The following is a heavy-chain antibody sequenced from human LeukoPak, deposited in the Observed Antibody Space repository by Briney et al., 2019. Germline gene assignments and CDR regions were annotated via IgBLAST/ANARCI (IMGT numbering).Heavy chain of an antibody. J-gene: IGHJ4*02. D-gene: IGHD6-13*01. CDR1: GYSFTSYW. CDR2: IDPSDSYT. V-gene: IGHV5-10-1*01. CDR3: ASRLSYRSSSY. Sequence: GESLKISCKGSGYSFTSYWITWVRQMPGKGLEWMGRIDPSDSYTNYSPSFQGHVTISADKSISTAYLQWSSLKASDTAMYYCASRLSYRSSSYWRQGTLVTVSS.